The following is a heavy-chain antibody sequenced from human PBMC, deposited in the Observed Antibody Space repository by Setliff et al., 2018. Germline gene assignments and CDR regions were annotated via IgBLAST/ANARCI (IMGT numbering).Heavy chain of an antibody. Sequence: ASVKVSCKASGYTFEYFGISWVRQAPGQGLEWMGWISGHNGKTNIAQKFQGRLTMTTDTTTAYMELWSLTSDDTAIYFCAKEPAPSLTESIRRSYYDYALDVWGQGTTVTVSS. CDR2: ISGHNGKT. V-gene: IGHV1-18*01. D-gene: IGHD3-10*01. J-gene: IGHJ6*02. CDR3: AKEPAPSLTESIRRSYYDYALDV. CDR1: GYTFEYFG.